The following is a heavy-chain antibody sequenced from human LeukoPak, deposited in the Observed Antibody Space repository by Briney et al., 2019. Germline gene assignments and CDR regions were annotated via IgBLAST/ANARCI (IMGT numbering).Heavy chain of an antibody. J-gene: IGHJ4*02. Sequence: PGGSLRLSCAASGFSFSTYTMNWVRQAPGKGLERVAGIQHDGSRTYYADSVKGRFTISRDNSKNTLYLQLNSLRAEDTAVYYCAKDRYDFWSGLLDYWGQGALVTVSS. V-gene: IGHV3-30-3*01. CDR1: GFSFSTYT. CDR2: IQHDGSRT. CDR3: AKDRYDFWSGLLDY. D-gene: IGHD3-3*01.